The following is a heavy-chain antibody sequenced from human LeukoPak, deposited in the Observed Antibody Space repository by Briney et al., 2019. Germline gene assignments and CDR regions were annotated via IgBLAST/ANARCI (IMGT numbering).Heavy chain of an antibody. CDR3: ARLTGYYDSSGYLDY. V-gene: IGHV3-74*01. J-gene: IGHJ4*02. CDR2: INSDGSST. Sequence: GGSLRLSCAASGFTFSSYWMHWVRQAPGKGLVWVSRINSDGSSTSYADSVKGRFTISRDNAKNSLYLQMNSLRAEDTAVYYCARLTGYYDSSGYLDYWGQGTLVTVSS. CDR1: GFTFSSYW. D-gene: IGHD3-22*01.